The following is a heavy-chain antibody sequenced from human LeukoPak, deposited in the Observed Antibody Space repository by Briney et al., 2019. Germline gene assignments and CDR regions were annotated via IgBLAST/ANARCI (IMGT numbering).Heavy chain of an antibody. CDR1: GYTFTSYG. Sequence: ASVKVSCKSSGYTFTSYGISWVRQAPGQGLEWMGWISAYNGNTNYAQKLQGRVTMTTDTSTSTAYMELRSLRSDDTAVYYCARDPPGYCSSTSCHPRGEIDYWGQGTLVTVSS. D-gene: IGHD2-2*01. V-gene: IGHV1-18*01. CDR3: ARDPPGYCSSTSCHPRGEIDY. CDR2: ISAYNGNT. J-gene: IGHJ4*02.